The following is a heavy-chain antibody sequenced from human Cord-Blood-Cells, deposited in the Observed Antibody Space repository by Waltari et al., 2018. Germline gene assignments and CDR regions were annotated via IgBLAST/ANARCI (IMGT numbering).Heavy chain of an antibody. CDR1: GGSFSGYY. Sequence: QVQLQQWGAGLLKPSETLSLTCAVYGGSFSGYYWSWTRPPPGKGLEWIGEINHSESANYNPSIEGRVARSVDAAQNQYSLQLSSVTAAVTAVYYCAGGIRLTNGDLSYCDYCRQGTLLTDSS. CDR3: AGGIRLTNGDLSYCDY. J-gene: IGHJ4*02. V-gene: IGHV4-34*01. D-gene: IGHD2-8*01. CDR2: INHSESA.